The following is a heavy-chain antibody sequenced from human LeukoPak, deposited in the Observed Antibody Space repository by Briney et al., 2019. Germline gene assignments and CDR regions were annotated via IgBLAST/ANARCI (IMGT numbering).Heavy chain of an antibody. V-gene: IGHV3-21*01. CDR1: GFTFNSYA. J-gene: IGHJ4*02. CDR3: ARDRYYGSGSRLDY. Sequence: GGSLRLSCAASGFTFNSYAMSWVRQAPGKGLEWVSSISSSSSYIYYADSVKGRFTISRDNAKNSLYLQMNSLRAEDTAVYYCARDRYYGSGSRLDYWGQGTLVTVSS. CDR2: ISSSSSYI. D-gene: IGHD3-10*01.